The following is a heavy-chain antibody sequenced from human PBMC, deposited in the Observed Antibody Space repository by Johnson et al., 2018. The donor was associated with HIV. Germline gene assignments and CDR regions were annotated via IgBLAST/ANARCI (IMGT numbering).Heavy chain of an antibody. J-gene: IGHJ3*02. CDR3: ARDSISCYSCAFDM. CDR1: GFTFSRYA. Sequence: QVQLVESGGGLVQPGGSLRLSCAASGFTFSRYAMHWVRQAPGKGLEWVAVISYDGSNKYYADSVKGRFTISRDNSKNTLYLPMNSLRPEDTAVYFCARDSISCYSCAFDMWGQGTMVTVSS. V-gene: IGHV3-30-3*01. CDR2: ISYDGSNK. D-gene: IGHD2-2*01.